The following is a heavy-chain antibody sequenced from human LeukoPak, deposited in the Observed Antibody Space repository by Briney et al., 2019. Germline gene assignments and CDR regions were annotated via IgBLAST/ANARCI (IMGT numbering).Heavy chain of an antibody. D-gene: IGHD6-13*01. CDR1: GGSISSSPFY. Sequence: PSETLSLTCIVSGGSISSSPFYWGWLRQPPGEGLVWIRSIYNSGTTYYNPSLNSRITISIDMSRDQFSLKLTSVTAADTGVYYCARSVASAGTSHWGYWGQGSLVTVSS. V-gene: IGHV4-39*01. J-gene: IGHJ4*02. CDR2: IYNSGTT. CDR3: ARSVASAGTSHWGY.